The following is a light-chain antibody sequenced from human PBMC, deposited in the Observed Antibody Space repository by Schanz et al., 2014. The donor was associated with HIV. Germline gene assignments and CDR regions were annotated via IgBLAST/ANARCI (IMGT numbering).Light chain of an antibody. J-gene: IGKJ4*01. CDR3: QQYESSPPRVT. CDR1: QSLSSNI. V-gene: IGKV3-20*01. Sequence: EIVLTQSPGTLSLSPGERATLSCWASQSLSSNILAWYQHKPGQAPRLLIYGASYRAAGVPDRFSASVSATDFTLTISRLEPEDFAVYYCQQYESSPPRVTFGGGTKVEIK. CDR2: GAS.